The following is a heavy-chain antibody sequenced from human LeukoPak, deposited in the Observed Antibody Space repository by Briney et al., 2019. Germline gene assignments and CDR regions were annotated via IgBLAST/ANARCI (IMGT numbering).Heavy chain of an antibody. V-gene: IGHV1-69*05. Sequence: SVKVSCKASGGTFSSYAISWVRQAPGQGLEWMGGIIPIFGTANYAQKFQGRVTITTDESTSTAYLELSSLRSEDTAVYYCARDLDYYDSSGYYYYWGQGTLVTVSS. J-gene: IGHJ4*02. CDR3: ARDLDYYDSSGYYYY. CDR2: IIPIFGTA. D-gene: IGHD3-22*01. CDR1: GGTFSSYA.